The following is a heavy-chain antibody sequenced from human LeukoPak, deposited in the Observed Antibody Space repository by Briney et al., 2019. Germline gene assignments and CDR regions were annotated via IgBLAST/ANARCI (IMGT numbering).Heavy chain of an antibody. Sequence: GESLKISCTGSGYSFTIYWIGWVRQMPGKGLGWMGFIYPGDSDTRYSPSFQGQVTLAADRSINTANLHWSSLEASDTAIYYCARRLKNSNGWTFDYWGQGTLVTVSS. V-gene: IGHV5-51*01. CDR3: ARRLKNSNGWTFDY. D-gene: IGHD6-19*01. CDR2: IYPGDSDT. J-gene: IGHJ4*02. CDR1: GYSFTIYW.